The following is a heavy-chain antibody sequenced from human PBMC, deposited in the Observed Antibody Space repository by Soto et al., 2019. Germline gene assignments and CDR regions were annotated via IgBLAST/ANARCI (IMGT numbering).Heavy chain of an antibody. D-gene: IGHD5-12*01. CDR3: AREGIVATPGLDV. CDR1: GYTFSSYG. Sequence: QVQLVQSGAEVKKPGASVKVSCKASGYTFSSYGISWVRQAPGQGLEWMGGITTYNGKTNYAQRLKDRVTMTTDTSTSTAYMELRSLRSDDTAVYYCAREGIVATPGLDVWGQGTTVTVSS. J-gene: IGHJ6*02. CDR2: ITTYNGKT. V-gene: IGHV1-18*01.